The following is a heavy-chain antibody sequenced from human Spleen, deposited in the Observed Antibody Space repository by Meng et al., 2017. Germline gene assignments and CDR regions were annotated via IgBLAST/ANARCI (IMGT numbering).Heavy chain of an antibody. CDR3: ASWIYSCGWQ. CDR2: IYHGGDT. D-gene: IGHD6-19*01. J-gene: IGHJ4*02. V-gene: IGHV4/OR15-8*02. Sequence: QGQRQGSGPGLVKPSGTLSLPCVVSGGSISSIDWWSWVRQPPGKGLEWIGEIYHGGDTNYNPSLKSRVTIAIDKSKNQFSLKLSSVTAADTAVYYCASWIYSCGWQWGQGALVTVSS. CDR1: GGSISSIDW.